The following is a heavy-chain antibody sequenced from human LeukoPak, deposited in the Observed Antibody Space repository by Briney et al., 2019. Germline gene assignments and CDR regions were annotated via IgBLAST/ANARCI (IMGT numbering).Heavy chain of an antibody. CDR2: IKTDGSAK. CDR3: ARERPAAASAFEI. Sequence: GGSLRLSCAASGFAFSRYWMSWVRQVPGRGREGGANIKTDGSAKNYLESVKGRFTISRDNAKNLLFLQMNSLRGEDTALYFCARERPAAASAFEIWGQGTGVTVSS. CDR1: GFAFSRYW. V-gene: IGHV3-7*01. D-gene: IGHD6-25*01. J-gene: IGHJ3*02.